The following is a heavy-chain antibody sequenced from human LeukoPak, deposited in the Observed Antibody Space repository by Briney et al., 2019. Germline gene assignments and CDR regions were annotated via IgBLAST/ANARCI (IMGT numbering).Heavy chain of an antibody. Sequence: GGSLRLSCAASGYTCSTHWMSWVRQAPGKGLEWVANIKQDGSGKYYVDSVKGRFTISRDNAKNSLSLQMNSPRAEDTALYYCATLPIVGARGVDYWGQGTLVTVSS. V-gene: IGHV3-7*01. CDR1: GYTCSTHW. CDR3: ATLPIVGARGVDY. CDR2: IKQDGSGK. J-gene: IGHJ4*02. D-gene: IGHD1-26*01.